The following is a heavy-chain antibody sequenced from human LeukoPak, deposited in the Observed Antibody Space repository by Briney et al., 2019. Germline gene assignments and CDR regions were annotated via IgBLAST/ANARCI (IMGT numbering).Heavy chain of an antibody. CDR2: IGGSGDTT. CDR1: GFTFSTSA. CDR3: AKGKSLPHYYYYGMDV. Sequence: VGALRLSCAASGFTFSTSAMNWVRQAPGKGLEWVSVIGGSGDTTYYADSVRGRFTISRDNFKNTLYLQMNSLTAEDTAIYYCAKGKSLPHYYYYGMDVWGQGTTVTASS. J-gene: IGHJ6*02. V-gene: IGHV3-23*01.